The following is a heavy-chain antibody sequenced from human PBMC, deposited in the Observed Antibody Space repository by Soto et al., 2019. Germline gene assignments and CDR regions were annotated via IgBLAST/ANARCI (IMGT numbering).Heavy chain of an antibody. Sequence: PGGSLRLSCAASGFTFSSYAMSWVRQAPGKGLEWVSAISGSGGSTYYADSVKGRFTISRDNSKNTLYLQMNSLRAEDTAVYYCAKDVLLGDILTGGLFDDRGQGTLVTVSS. D-gene: IGHD3-9*01. CDR1: GFTFSSYA. V-gene: IGHV3-23*01. J-gene: IGHJ4*02. CDR2: ISGSGGST. CDR3: AKDVLLGDILTGGLFDD.